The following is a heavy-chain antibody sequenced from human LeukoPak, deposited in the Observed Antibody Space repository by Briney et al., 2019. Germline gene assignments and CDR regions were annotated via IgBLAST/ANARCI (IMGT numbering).Heavy chain of an antibody. CDR1: GYSISSGYY. CDR3: ARVYYYYMDV. V-gene: IGHV4-38-2*02. CDR2: IYHSGST. J-gene: IGHJ6*03. Sequence: SETLSLTCTVSGYSISSGYYWGWIRQPPGKGLEWIGSIYHSGSTYYNPSLKSRVTISVDTSKNQFSLKLSPVAAADTAVYYCARVYYYYMDVWGKGTTVTVSS.